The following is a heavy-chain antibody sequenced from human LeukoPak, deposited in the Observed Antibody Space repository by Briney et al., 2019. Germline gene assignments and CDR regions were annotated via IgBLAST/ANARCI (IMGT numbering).Heavy chain of an antibody. J-gene: IGHJ4*02. D-gene: IGHD3-22*01. CDR3: TRGSNSFDSSDFDC. CDR1: GFTFINAW. Sequence: QTGGSLRLSCAASGFTFINAWMNWVRQTPGKGLEWVGRIYSKASGGTTEYSAPVKGRFTISRDDSKNTVYLQMNSLKTEDTAVYYCTRGSNSFDSSDFDCWGQGTLVTVSS. V-gene: IGHV3-15*01. CDR2: IYSKASGGTT.